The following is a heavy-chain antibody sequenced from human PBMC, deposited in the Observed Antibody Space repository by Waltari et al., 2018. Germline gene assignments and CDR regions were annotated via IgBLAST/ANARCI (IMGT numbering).Heavy chain of an antibody. D-gene: IGHD1-26*01. V-gene: IGHV4-38-2*02. CDR3: ARDGVVGAIDY. CDR1: GYSISSGSY. Sequence: QVQLQESGPGLLKPSETLSLTCAVSGYSISSGSYWCWIWQPPGTGLEWIGSIYHSGSTYYNPSLKSRVTISVDTSKNQFSLKLSSVTAADTAVYYCARDGVVGAIDYWGQGTLVTVSS. J-gene: IGHJ4*02. CDR2: IYHSGST.